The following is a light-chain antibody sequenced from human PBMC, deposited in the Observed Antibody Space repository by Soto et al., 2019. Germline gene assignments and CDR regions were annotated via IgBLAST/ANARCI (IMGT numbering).Light chain of an antibody. V-gene: IGKV3-15*01. CDR1: QTISGT. CDR3: QQYDNWPWT. J-gene: IGKJ1*01. Sequence: EIVMTQSPATLSVSPVGIATLYFRASQTISGTLAWYQQKPGQAPRLLIHGASTRAPGFPARFSGSGSGTDFTLTISSLQSEDFAVYYCQQYDNWPWTCGQGTKGDI. CDR2: GAS.